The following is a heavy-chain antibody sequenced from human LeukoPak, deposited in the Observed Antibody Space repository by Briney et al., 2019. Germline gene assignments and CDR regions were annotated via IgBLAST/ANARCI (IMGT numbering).Heavy chain of an antibody. Sequence: GESLKISCKGSGYSFTSYWIGWVRRMPGKDLVWMGFILHGDSDTRYSPSFQGQVTISADKSTSTAYLLWSSLKASDTAMYYCARQYYDILTGPNGFDTWGQGTLVTVSS. V-gene: IGHV5-51*01. D-gene: IGHD3-9*01. CDR1: GYSFTSYW. CDR2: ILHGDSDT. J-gene: IGHJ5*02. CDR3: ARQYYDILTGPNGFDT.